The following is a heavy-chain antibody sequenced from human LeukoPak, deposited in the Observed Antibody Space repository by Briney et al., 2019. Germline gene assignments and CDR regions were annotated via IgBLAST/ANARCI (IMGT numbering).Heavy chain of an antibody. Sequence: PGGSLRLSCAASGFTFSSYAMHWVRQAPGKGLEWVAVISYDGSNKYYADSVKGRFTISRDDSKNTLYLQMNSLRAEDTAVHYCAKAGGYYYVSVAPLDYWGQGTLVTVSS. V-gene: IGHV3-30*04. CDR3: AKAGGYYYVSVAPLDY. J-gene: IGHJ4*02. CDR1: GFTFSSYA. D-gene: IGHD3-10*02. CDR2: ISYDGSNK.